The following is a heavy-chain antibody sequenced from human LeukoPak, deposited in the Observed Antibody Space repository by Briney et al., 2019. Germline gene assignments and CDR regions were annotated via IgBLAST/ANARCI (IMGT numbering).Heavy chain of an antibody. CDR3: ARVSRSAIVGATYYYYYMDV. Sequence: ASVNVSCKASGYTFTSYGISWVRQAPGQGLEWMGWISASNGNTNYAQKFQGRVTMTTDTSTSTAYMELRSLRFDDTAVYYCARVSRSAIVGATYYYYYMDVWGKGTTVTVSS. CDR2: ISASNGNT. D-gene: IGHD1-26*01. V-gene: IGHV1-18*01. J-gene: IGHJ6*03. CDR1: GYTFTSYG.